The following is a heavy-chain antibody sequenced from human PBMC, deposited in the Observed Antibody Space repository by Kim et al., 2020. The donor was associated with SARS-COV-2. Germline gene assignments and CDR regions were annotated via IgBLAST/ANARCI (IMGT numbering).Heavy chain of an antibody. CDR1: GGSFSGYY. D-gene: IGHD3-22*01. Sequence: SETLSLTCAVYGGSFSGYYWSWIRQPPGKGLEWIGEINHSGSTNYNPSLKSRVTISVDTSKNQFSLKLSSVTAADTAVYYCARGDVREGNYYDSSGDYF. V-gene: IGHV4-34*01. J-gene: IGHJ4*01. CDR3: ARGDVREGNYYDSSGDYF. CDR2: INHSGST.